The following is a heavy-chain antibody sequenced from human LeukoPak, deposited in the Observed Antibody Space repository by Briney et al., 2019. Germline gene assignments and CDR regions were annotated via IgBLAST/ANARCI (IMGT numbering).Heavy chain of an antibody. D-gene: IGHD2-2*01. V-gene: IGHV1-2*02. J-gene: IGHJ4*02. Sequence: ASVKVSCKASGYTFTGYYMHWVRQAPGQGLEWMGWINSNSGGTNYAQKFQGRVTMTRDTSISTAYMELSSLRSEDTAVYYCATVGGLRDIVVVPAAPNFDYWGQGTLVTVSS. CDR2: INSNSGGT. CDR1: GYTFTGYY. CDR3: ATVGGLRDIVVVPAAPNFDY.